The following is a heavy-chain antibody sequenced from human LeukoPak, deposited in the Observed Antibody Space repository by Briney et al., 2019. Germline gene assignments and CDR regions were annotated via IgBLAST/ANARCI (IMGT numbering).Heavy chain of an antibody. CDR3: ARFAYGNGNFPGHY. D-gene: IGHD2/OR15-2a*01. V-gene: IGHV5-51*01. CDR2: IYPGDSDT. J-gene: IGHJ4*02. Sequence: GESLKISCKGSGYSFTNYWIGWVRQMPGKGLEWMGIIYPGDSDTRYSPSFQGQVTISADKSISTVYLQWSSLTASDTAMYYCARFAYGNGNFPGHYWGQGTLVTVSS. CDR1: GYSFTNYW.